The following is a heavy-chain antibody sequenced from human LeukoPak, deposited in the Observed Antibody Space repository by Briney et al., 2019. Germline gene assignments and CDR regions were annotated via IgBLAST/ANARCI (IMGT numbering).Heavy chain of an antibody. J-gene: IGHJ6*02. Sequence: PSETLSLTCTVSGGSISSYYWSWIRQPPGKGLEWIGYIYYSGSTNYNPSLKSRVTISVDTSKNQFSLKLSSVTAADTAVYYCARLKRPGIASRTKFYGMDVWGQGTTVTVSS. V-gene: IGHV4-59*01. CDR1: GGSISSYY. D-gene: IGHD6-13*01. CDR2: IYYSGST. CDR3: ARLKRPGIASRTKFYGMDV.